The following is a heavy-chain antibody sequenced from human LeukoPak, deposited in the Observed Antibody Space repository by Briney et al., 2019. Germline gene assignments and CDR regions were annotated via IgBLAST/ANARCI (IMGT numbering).Heavy chain of an antibody. D-gene: IGHD6-19*01. J-gene: IGHJ4*02. CDR1: GFTFSGYA. CDR3: ANLYSSGWNYFDY. Sequence: GGSLRLSCATSGFTFSGYAMSWVRQAPGKGLEWVSAVSGSGGSTYYADSVKGRFTISRDNSKNTLYLQMNSLRAEDTAVYYCANLYSSGWNYFDYWGQGTLVTVSS. V-gene: IGHV3-23*01. CDR2: VSGSGGST.